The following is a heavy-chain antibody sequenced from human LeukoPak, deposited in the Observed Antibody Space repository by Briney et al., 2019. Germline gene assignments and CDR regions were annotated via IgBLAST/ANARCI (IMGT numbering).Heavy chain of an antibody. CDR2: IYYSGST. CDR1: GGSIRSSSYY. J-gene: IGHJ4*02. CDR3: ARHLRFLEWFGY. V-gene: IGHV4-39*01. D-gene: IGHD3-3*01. Sequence: SETLSLTCTVSGGSIRSSSYYWGWIRQPPGKGLEWIGSIYYSGSTYYNPSLKSRVTMSVDTSKNQFSLKLSSVTAADTAVYYCARHLRFLEWFGYWGQGTLVTVSS.